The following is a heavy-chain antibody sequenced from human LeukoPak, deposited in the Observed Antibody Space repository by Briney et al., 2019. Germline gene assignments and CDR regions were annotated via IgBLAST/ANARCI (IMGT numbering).Heavy chain of an antibody. CDR1: GFTFASYA. CDR3: ARDRSYAFDY. Sequence: PGGSLRLSCAASGFTFASYAMSWVRQAPGKGLEWVSATSGNGVKTYYADSVKGRFTISRDNSKNTLYLQMNSLRAEDMAVYYCARDRSYAFDYWGQGTLVTVSS. D-gene: IGHD3-16*01. V-gene: IGHV3-23*01. J-gene: IGHJ4*02. CDR2: TSGNGVKT.